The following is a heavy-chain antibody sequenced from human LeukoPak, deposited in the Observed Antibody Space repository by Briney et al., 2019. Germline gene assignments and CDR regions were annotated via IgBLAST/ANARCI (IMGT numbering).Heavy chain of an antibody. J-gene: IGHJ4*02. D-gene: IGHD6-13*01. Sequence: GASVKVSCKASGYTFSGNYIQWVRQAPGQGLEWMGWINPNSGGTNYAQKFQGRVTMTRDTSISTAYMELSRLRSDDTAVYYCARKAPTRGIAASNDYWGQGTLVTVSS. V-gene: IGHV1-2*02. CDR2: INPNSGGT. CDR1: GYTFSGNY. CDR3: ARKAPTRGIAASNDY.